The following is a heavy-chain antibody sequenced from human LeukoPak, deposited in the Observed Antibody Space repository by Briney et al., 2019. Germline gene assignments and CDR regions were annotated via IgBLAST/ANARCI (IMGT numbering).Heavy chain of an antibody. J-gene: IGHJ4*02. V-gene: IGHV3-48*03. CDR3: ARDGGPEMATISFDY. CDR2: ISSSGSTI. Sequence: GGSLRLSCAASGFTFSSYEMNWVRQAPGKGLEWVSYISSSGSTIYYADSVKGRFTISRDNAKNSLYLQMNSLRAEDTAVYYCARDGGPEMATISFDYWGQGTLVTVSS. CDR1: GFTFSSYE. D-gene: IGHD5-24*01.